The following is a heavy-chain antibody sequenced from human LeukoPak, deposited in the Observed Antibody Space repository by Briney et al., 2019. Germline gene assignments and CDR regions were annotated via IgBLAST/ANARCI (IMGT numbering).Heavy chain of an antibody. CDR3: ARDTYYSGSGSKPVGYYFDY. CDR2: ISSSSSSM. J-gene: IGHJ4*02. V-gene: IGHV3-21*01. Sequence: GGSLRLSCAASGFTFSSYSMNWVRQAPGKGLEWVSSISSSSSSMYYADSVKGRFTISRDNAKNSLYLQMNSLRVEDTAVYYCARDTYYSGSGSKPVGYYFDYWGQRTLVTVSS. D-gene: IGHD3-10*01. CDR1: GFTFSSYS.